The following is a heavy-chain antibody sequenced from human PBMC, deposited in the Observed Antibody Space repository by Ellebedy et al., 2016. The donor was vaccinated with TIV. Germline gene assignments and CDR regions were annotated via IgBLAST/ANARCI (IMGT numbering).Heavy chain of an antibody. J-gene: IGHJ4*02. Sequence: GESLKISCKASGYSFTNHWISRVRQMHGKGLEWMGRIAPGDSFVNYHPSFQGHVTISVDKSIGTAYLQWTDLRASETAMYYCARQGDCGGDRCYKYWGQGTLVTVSS. CDR1: GYSFTNHW. D-gene: IGHD2-21*01. V-gene: IGHV5-10-1*01. CDR2: IAPGDSFV. CDR3: ARQGDCGGDRCYKY.